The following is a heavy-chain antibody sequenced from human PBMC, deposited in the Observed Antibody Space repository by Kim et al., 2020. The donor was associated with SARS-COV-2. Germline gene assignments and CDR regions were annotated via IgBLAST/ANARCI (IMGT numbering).Heavy chain of an antibody. CDR1: GYTFTSYD. J-gene: IGHJ4*02. CDR3: ARSGHDYGDYLFDY. D-gene: IGHD4-17*01. CDR2: MNPNSGNT. V-gene: IGHV1-8*01. Sequence: ASVKVSCKASGYTFTSYDINWVRQATGQGLEWMGWMNPNSGNTGYAQKFQGRVTMTRNTSISTAYMELSSLRSEDTAVYYCARSGHDYGDYLFDYWGQGTLVTVSS.